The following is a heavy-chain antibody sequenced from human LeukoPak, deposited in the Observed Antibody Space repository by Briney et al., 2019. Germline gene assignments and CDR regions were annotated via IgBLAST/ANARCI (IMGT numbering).Heavy chain of an antibody. Sequence: SETLSLTCTVSGVSISSSSYYWGWIRQPPGKGLEWIGSIYYSGSTYYNPSLKSRVTISVDTSKNQFSLKLSSVTAADTAVYYCVRDAWLTQNGAFDIWGQGTMVTVSS. V-gene: IGHV4-39*07. CDR3: VRDAWLTQNGAFDI. J-gene: IGHJ3*02. CDR2: IYYSGST. D-gene: IGHD3-9*01. CDR1: GVSISSSSYY.